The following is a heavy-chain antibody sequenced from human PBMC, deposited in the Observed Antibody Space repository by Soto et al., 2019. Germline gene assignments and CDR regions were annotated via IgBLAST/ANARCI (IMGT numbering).Heavy chain of an antibody. CDR1: GFTFSDSY. J-gene: IGHJ4*02. CDR2: ISSTSSFT. Sequence: QVQLVESGGGLVKPGGSLRLSCVASGFTFSDSYMNWVRQAPGKGLEWVSYISSTSSFTDYAESVKGRFIISRDNSKKSRFLQMNSLGAEATALYYCARRDGYNCFDFWGQGTLVSVSS. V-gene: IGHV3-11*06. CDR3: ARRDGYNCFDF. D-gene: IGHD5-12*01.